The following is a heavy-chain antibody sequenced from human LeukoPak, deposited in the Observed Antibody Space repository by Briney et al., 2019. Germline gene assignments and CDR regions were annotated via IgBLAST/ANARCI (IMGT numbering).Heavy chain of an antibody. Sequence: SETLSLTCTVSGGSITSSYWSWIRQPPGKGLEWIGCIYYSGSTNYNPSLKSRVTMSVDTSKNQFSLKLSSVTAADTAVYYCARAGGSWFPTIDYWGQGTLVTVSS. J-gene: IGHJ4*02. CDR2: IYYSGST. CDR1: GGSITSSY. CDR3: ARAGGSWFPTIDY. D-gene: IGHD6-13*01. V-gene: IGHV4-59*01.